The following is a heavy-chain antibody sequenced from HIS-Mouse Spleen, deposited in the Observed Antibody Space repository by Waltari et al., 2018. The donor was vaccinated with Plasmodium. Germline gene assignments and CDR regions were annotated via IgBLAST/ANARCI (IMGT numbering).Heavy chain of an antibody. J-gene: IGHJ3*02. D-gene: IGHD5-12*01. CDR2: INPNSGGT. CDR3: ARDRGYSGYDYAFDI. CDR1: GYTFTGYY. Sequence: QVQLVQSGAEVKKPGASVKVSCKASGYTFTGYYMPWVRQAPGQGLEWMGWINPNSGGTNYAQKFQGRVTMTRDTSISTAYMELSRLRSDDTAVYYCARDRGYSGYDYAFDIWGQGTMVTVSS. V-gene: IGHV1-2*02.